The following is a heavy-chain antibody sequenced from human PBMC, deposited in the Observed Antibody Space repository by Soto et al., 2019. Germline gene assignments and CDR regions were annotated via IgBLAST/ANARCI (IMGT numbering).Heavy chain of an antibody. CDR2: ISYSGST. CDR3: AISSFLRSGDLFHGLDV. Sequence: SETLSLTCTVSAGSITSDSYYWGWIRQPPEKGLEWIASISYSGSTYYNPTLKSRLTISVDTSKSQFSLKLSSVTAADTAVYFCAISSFLRSGDLFHGLDVWGQGTTVTVSS. V-gene: IGHV4-39*01. J-gene: IGHJ6*02. D-gene: IGHD3-10*01. CDR1: AGSITSDSYY.